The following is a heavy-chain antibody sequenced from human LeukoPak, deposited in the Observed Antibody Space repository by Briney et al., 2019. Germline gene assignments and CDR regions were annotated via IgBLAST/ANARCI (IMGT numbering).Heavy chain of an antibody. CDR3: ASRIPYDSSSY. V-gene: IGHV3-74*01. CDR1: GLTFSSYW. D-gene: IGHD3-22*01. Sequence: PGGSLRLSCAASGLTFSSYWMHWVRQAPGKGQVWVSRISSDGSSTDYADSVKGRFTISRDNAKNTLYLQMNSLRAEDTAVYYCASRIPYDSSSYWGQGTLVTVSS. CDR2: ISSDGSST. J-gene: IGHJ4*02.